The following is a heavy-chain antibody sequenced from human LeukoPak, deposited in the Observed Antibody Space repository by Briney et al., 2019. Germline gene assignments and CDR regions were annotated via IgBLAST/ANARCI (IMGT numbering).Heavy chain of an antibody. D-gene: IGHD3-10*01. V-gene: IGHV4-38-2*02. J-gene: IGHJ4*02. CDR1: GYSISSGYY. CDR3: AREGLWFGESPGYFDY. CDR2: IYHSGST. Sequence: PSETLSLTCTVSGYSISSGYYWGWIRQPPGKGLEWIGSIYHSGSTYYNPSLKSRVTISVDTSKNQFSLKLSSVTAADTAVYYCAREGLWFGESPGYFDYWGQGTLVTVSS.